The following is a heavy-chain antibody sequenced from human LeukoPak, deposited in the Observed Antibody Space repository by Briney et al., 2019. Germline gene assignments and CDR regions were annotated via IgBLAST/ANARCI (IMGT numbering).Heavy chain of an antibody. CDR3: AISYGDYALDAFDI. Sequence: SETLSLTCTVSGGSISSSSYYWGWIRQPPGKGLEWIGSIYYSGSTYYNPSLKSRVTISVDTSKNQFSLKLSSVTAADTAVYYCAISYGDYALDAFDIWGQGTMVTVSS. D-gene: IGHD4-17*01. J-gene: IGHJ3*02. CDR2: IYYSGST. V-gene: IGHV4-39*07. CDR1: GGSISSSSYY.